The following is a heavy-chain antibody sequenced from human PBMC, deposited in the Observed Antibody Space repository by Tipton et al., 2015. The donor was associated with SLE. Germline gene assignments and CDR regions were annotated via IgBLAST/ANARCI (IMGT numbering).Heavy chain of an antibody. V-gene: IGHV3-11*06. CDR1: GFTFSDYY. CDR3: ARASSWPQDFDY. J-gene: IGHJ4*02. Sequence: SLRLSCAASGFTFSDYYMSWIRQAPGKGLEWVSCISSSSSYTNYADSVKGRFTISRDNAKNSLYLQMNSLRAEDTAVYYCARASSWPQDFDYWGQGTLVTVSS. D-gene: IGHD6-13*01. CDR2: ISSSSSYT.